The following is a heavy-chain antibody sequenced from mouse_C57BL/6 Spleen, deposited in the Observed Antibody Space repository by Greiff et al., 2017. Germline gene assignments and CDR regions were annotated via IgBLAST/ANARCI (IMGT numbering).Heavy chain of an antibody. D-gene: IGHD2-2*01. Sequence: VQLQQPGAELVRPGSSVKLSCKASGYTFPSYWMHWVKQRPIQGLEWIGNIDPSDSETHYNQKFKDKATLTVDKSSSTAYMQLISLTSEDSAVYYCARWAYGYFYAMDYWGQGTSVTVSS. J-gene: IGHJ4*01. V-gene: IGHV1-52*01. CDR2: IDPSDSET. CDR3: ARWAYGYFYAMDY. CDR1: GYTFPSYW.